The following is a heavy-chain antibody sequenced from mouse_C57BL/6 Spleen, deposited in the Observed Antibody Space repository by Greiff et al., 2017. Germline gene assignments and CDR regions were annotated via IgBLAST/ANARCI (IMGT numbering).Heavy chain of an antibody. D-gene: IGHD4-1*01. V-gene: IGHV5-9*01. CDR3: ARHEAGTSYFDY. J-gene: IGHJ2*01. Sequence: ESGGGLVKPGGSLKLSCAASGFTFSSYTMSWVRQTPEKRLEWVATISGGGGNTYYPDSVKGRFTISRDNAKNTLYLQMSSLRSEDTALYYCARHEAGTSYFDYWGQGTTLTVSS. CDR2: ISGGGGNT. CDR1: GFTFSSYT.